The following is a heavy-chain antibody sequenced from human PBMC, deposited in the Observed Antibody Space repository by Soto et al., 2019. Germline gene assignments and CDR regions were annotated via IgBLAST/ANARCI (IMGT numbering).Heavy chain of an antibody. CDR1: GFTLSMSA. D-gene: IGHD3-16*02. CDR3: AKDRGTIVKAGDGFEG. J-gene: IGHJ3*01. Sequence: PGGSLRLSCASSGFTLSMSAVNWVRQAPGKGLEWLSYISDSGDRTYYADSVKGRFTISRDRSKKTVSLQMDSLRAEDTAVYYWAKDRGTIVKAGDGFEGCGQGTKVTV. V-gene: IGHV3-23*01. CDR2: ISDSGDRT.